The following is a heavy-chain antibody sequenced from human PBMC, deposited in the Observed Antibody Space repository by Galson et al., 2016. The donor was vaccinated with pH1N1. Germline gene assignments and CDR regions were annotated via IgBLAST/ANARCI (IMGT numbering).Heavy chain of an antibody. CDR1: EYTFIGYY. Sequence: SVKVSCKASEYTFIGYYIHWMRQAPGHGLAWMGRINPNNGDTHYAQNFQGRVTMTRDTSISTAYMKLNSLRSDDTAVYYCARVNTYDSSGYYPFDYWGQGTQVTVSS. CDR2: INPNNGDT. V-gene: IGHV1-2*06. J-gene: IGHJ4*02. D-gene: IGHD3-22*01. CDR3: ARVNTYDSSGYYPFDY.